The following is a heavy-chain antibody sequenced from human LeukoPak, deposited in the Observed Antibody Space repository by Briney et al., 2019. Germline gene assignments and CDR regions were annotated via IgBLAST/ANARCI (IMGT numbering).Heavy chain of an antibody. CDR2: IWYGGSNK. CDR1: GFTFSNYG. D-gene: IGHD1-14*01. CDR3: AKDPAGTAAFDY. Sequence: PGRSLRLSCAASGFTFSNYGMHWVRQAPGKGLEWVAVIWYGGSNKYYADSVKGRFTISRDNSKNTLYLQMNSLRAEDTAVYYCAKDPAGTAAFDYWGQGTLVTVSS. J-gene: IGHJ4*02. V-gene: IGHV3-33*06.